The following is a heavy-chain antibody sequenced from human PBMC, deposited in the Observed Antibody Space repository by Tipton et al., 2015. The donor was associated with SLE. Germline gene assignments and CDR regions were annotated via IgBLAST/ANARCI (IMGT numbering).Heavy chain of an antibody. CDR2: IKQDGSEE. Sequence: SLRLSCAASGFTFSTYAMSWVRQAPGKGLEWVAHIKQDGSEEKYVDSVKGRFTISRDNAKNSLYLQMNSLRAEDTAVYYCARLGYSSGWHYYGMDVWGQGTTVTVSS. CDR1: GFTFSTYA. CDR3: ARLGYSSGWHYYGMDV. D-gene: IGHD6-25*01. J-gene: IGHJ6*02. V-gene: IGHV3-7*01.